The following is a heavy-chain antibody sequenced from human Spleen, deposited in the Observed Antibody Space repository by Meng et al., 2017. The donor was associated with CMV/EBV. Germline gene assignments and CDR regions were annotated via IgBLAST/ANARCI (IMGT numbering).Heavy chain of an antibody. CDR1: GYTFTSYD. D-gene: IGHD3-22*01. J-gene: IGHJ3*02. Sequence: ASVKVSCKASGYTFTSYDLTWVRQAPGQGLEWMGWISPYNGNTNYAQKFQGRVTMTTDTSTSTAYMELRSLRSDDTAVYYCATTYYYDTSGYSDDGFDIWGQGTMVTVS. V-gene: IGHV1-18*01. CDR3: ATTYYYDTSGYSDDGFDI. CDR2: ISPYNGNT.